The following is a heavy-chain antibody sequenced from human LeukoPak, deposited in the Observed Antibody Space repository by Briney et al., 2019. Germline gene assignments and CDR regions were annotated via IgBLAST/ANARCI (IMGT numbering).Heavy chain of an antibody. CDR1: GYTFTGYY. Sequence: GASVKVSCKASGYTFTGYYMHWVRQAPGQGLEWMGWINPNSGGTNYAQKFQGRVTMTRDTSISTAYMELSRLRSDDTAVYYCARSYPYSSSWYALSYYYMDVWGKGTTVTVSS. J-gene: IGHJ6*03. V-gene: IGHV1-2*02. D-gene: IGHD6-13*01. CDR2: INPNSGGT. CDR3: ARSYPYSSSWYALSYYYMDV.